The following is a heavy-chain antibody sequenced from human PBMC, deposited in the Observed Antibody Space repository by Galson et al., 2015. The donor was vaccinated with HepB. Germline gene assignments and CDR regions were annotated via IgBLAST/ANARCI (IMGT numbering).Heavy chain of an antibody. Sequence: SLRLSCAASGFTFSSYAMHWVRQAPGKGLEWVAVISYDGSNKYYADSVKGRFTISRDNSKNTLYLQMNSLRAEDTAVYYCARDGLDSSRSYFDYWGQGTLVTVSS. V-gene: IGHV3-30*04. CDR3: ARDGLDSSRSYFDY. J-gene: IGHJ4*02. CDR2: ISYDGSNK. D-gene: IGHD3-22*01. CDR1: GFTFSSYA.